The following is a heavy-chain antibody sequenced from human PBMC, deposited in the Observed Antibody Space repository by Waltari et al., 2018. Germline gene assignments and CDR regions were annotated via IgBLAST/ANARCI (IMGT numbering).Heavy chain of an antibody. Sequence: QVQLVPSGAEVKRPGASVKVSCKASGYTFTANYVHWVRQAPGQGLEWMGWIHPNSGATDYAQQFQGRVTMTLDTSISTLYMELSRLGSDDTAVYYCARAWFNSGFDYWGQGSLVTVSS. CDR2: IHPNSGAT. CDR3: ARAWFNSGFDY. J-gene: IGHJ4*02. CDR1: GYTFTANY. V-gene: IGHV1-2*02. D-gene: IGHD3-10*01.